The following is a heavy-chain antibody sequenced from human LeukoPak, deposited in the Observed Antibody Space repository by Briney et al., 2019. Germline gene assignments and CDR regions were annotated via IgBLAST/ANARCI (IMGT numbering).Heavy chain of an antibody. V-gene: IGHV2-5*02. CDR1: GYSLITSGVA. Sequence: SCPTLVKPTQTLTLTCSLSGYSLITSGVAVGWILQPPGKALYWLATIYWDDDKRYSPSLKSTLTITKYTSQNQVILTITTMDSVDTATYYCAHRRARNGTWNDGDIDFWGQGNLVTVSS. CDR3: AHRRARNGTWNDGDIDF. CDR2: IYWDDDK. J-gene: IGHJ4*02. D-gene: IGHD1-1*01.